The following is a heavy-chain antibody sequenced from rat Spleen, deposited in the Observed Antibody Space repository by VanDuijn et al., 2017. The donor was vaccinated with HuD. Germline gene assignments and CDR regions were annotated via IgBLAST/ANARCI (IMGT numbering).Heavy chain of an antibody. Sequence: EVQLVESGGGLVQPGRSLKLSCAASGFTFSNYGMHWIRQAPKKGLEWVASISYDGSSTYYGDSVKGRFTISRDNAKSTLYLQMNSLRSEDTATYYCTRGPNYYSGAGWFAYWGQGTLVTVSS. CDR3: TRGPNYYSGAGWFAY. CDR1: GFTFSNYG. J-gene: IGHJ3*01. CDR2: ISYDGSST. V-gene: IGHV5-19*01. D-gene: IGHD1-1*01.